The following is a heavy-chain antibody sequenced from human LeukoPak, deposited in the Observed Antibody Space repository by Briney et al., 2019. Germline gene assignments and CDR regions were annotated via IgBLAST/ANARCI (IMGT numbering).Heavy chain of an antibody. CDR3: ARAHSYPIAVAALLPGY. Sequence: GGSLRLSCAASGFTFSSYAMHWVRQAPGKGLEWVAVISYDGSNKYYADSVKGRFTISTDNSKNTLYLQMNSLRAEDTAVYYCARAHSYPIAVAALLPGYWGQGTLVTVSS. J-gene: IGHJ4*02. CDR2: ISYDGSNK. D-gene: IGHD6-19*01. CDR1: GFTFSSYA. V-gene: IGHV3-30-3*01.